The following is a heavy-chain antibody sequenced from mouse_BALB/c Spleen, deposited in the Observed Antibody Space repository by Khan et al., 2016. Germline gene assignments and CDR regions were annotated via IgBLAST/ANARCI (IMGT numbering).Heavy chain of an antibody. CDR2: ISSSGST. CDR3: ARSGALNGNFAY. Sequence: QLEESGPGLVKPSQSLSLTCTVTGYSITSDYAWNWIRQFPGNKLECMGYISSSGSTIYNPSIKSRLSITRDTSKHQFFLQLNSVTTEDTATYYCARSGALNGNFAYWGQGTLVTVSA. D-gene: IGHD2-1*01. CDR1: GYSITSDYA. J-gene: IGHJ3*01. V-gene: IGHV3-2*02.